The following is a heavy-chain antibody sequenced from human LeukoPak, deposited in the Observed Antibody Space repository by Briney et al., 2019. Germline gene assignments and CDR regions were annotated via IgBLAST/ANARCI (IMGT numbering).Heavy chain of an antibody. CDR1: GFTFSSYS. V-gene: IGHV3-21*01. J-gene: IGHJ4*02. Sequence: PGGSLRLSCAASGFTFSSYSMNWVRQAPGKGLEWVSSISSSSSYIYYADSVKGRFTISRDNAKNSLYLQMNSLRAEDTAVYYCAREGRKYYYDSSGPHDYWGQGTLVTVSS. D-gene: IGHD3-22*01. CDR2: ISSSSSYI. CDR3: AREGRKYYYDSSGPHDY.